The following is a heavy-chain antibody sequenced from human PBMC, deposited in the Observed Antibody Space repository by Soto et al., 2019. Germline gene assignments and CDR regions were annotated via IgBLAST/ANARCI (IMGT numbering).Heavy chain of an antibody. CDR2: IIPILGIA. J-gene: IGHJ6*03. Sequence: GASVKVSCRASGGTVSRDTISWVRQAPGQGLEWMGRIIPILGIANYAQKFQGRVTITVDKSTSPAYLALSSLRSEDTAVYYCARGSDPTADYYYYEDLCVNATT. V-gene: IGHV1-69*02. CDR1: GGTVSRDT. CDR3: ARGSDPTADYYYYEDL.